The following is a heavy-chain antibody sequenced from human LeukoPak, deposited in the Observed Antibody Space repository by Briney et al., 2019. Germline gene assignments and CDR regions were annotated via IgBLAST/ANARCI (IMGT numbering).Heavy chain of an antibody. CDR1: GFTFDDYA. CDR2: ISWNSGRI. J-gene: IGHJ4*02. CDR3: AKGYNYDILTGYHQ. D-gene: IGHD3-9*01. V-gene: IGHV3-9*03. Sequence: GRSLRLSCAASGFTFDDYAMYGVRQAPGKGLEGVAGISWNSGRIGYGDSVKGRFAISRDNAKNSLYVQMNSLRAEDMALYYCAKGYNYDILTGYHQWGQGTLVTVSS.